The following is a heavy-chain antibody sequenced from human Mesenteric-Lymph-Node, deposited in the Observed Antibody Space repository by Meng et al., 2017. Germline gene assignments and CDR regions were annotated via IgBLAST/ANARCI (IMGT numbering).Heavy chain of an antibody. CDR2: IKQDGSEK. CDR1: GFIFSNYW. CDR3: AREYYYDSSGYYPDAFDI. V-gene: IGHV3-7*01. D-gene: IGHD3-22*01. J-gene: IGHJ3*02. Sequence: GESLKISCAASGFIFSNYWMSWVRQAPGKGLEWVANIKQDGSEKYHVDSVKGRFTISRDNANNSLFLQMNYLGADDTAMYYCAREYYYDSSGYYPDAFDIWGQGTMVTVSS.